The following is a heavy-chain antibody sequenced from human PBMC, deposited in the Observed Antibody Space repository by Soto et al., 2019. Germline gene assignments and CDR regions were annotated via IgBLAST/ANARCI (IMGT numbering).Heavy chain of an antibody. Sequence: PSETLSLTCAVYGGSFSGYYWSWIRQPPGKGLEWIGEINHSGSTNYNPSLKSRVTISVDTSKNQFSLKLSSVTAADTAVYYCARYGVVAVAGDDAFDIWGQGTMVTVSS. CDR2: INHSGST. D-gene: IGHD6-19*01. V-gene: IGHV4-34*01. CDR1: GGSFSGYY. J-gene: IGHJ3*02. CDR3: ARYGVVAVAGDDAFDI.